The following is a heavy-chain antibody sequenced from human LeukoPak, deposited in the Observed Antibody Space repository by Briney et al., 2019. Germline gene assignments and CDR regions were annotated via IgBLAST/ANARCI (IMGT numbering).Heavy chain of an antibody. V-gene: IGHV4-4*07. CDR3: VRGGSAAAAVFDY. J-gene: IGHJ4*02. Sequence: PSATLSLTCTASGGSISGYYWRWTRQPAGGGLEWIRHIHTSGKTNYNHSLESRCSMSVETSKNQFSLKLTSVTAADTAVYYCVRGGSAAAAVFDYWGQGTLVTVSS. CDR1: GGSISGYY. CDR2: IHTSGKT. D-gene: IGHD6-13*01.